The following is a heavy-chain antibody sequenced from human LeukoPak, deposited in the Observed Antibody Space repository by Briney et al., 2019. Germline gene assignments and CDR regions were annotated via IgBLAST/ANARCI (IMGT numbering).Heavy chain of an antibody. CDR1: GFIFSDYY. CDR2: ISDVGGSM. D-gene: IGHD3-10*01. V-gene: IGHV3-11*04. CDR3: ARGVLAGVLPLAEYFQH. J-gene: IGHJ1*01. Sequence: GGSLRLSCTASGFIFSDYYMSWLRHAPGKGLEWLSYISDVGGSMYNTDSVKGRFTISRDNANNSLYLEMSDLGVEDTAVYYCARGVLAGVLPLAEYFQHWGQGTLVTVSS.